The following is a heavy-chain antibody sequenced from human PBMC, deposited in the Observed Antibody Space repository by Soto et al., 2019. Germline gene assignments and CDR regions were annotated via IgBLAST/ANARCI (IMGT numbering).Heavy chain of an antibody. CDR1: GFTFSSYA. CDR3: ARALGDYGDC. J-gene: IGHJ4*02. CDR2: ISYDGSNK. V-gene: IGHV3-30-3*01. D-gene: IGHD4-17*01. Sequence: PVGSLRLSCAASGFTFSSYAMHWVRQAPGKGLEWVAVISYDGSNKYYADSVKGRFTISRDNSKNTLYLQMNSLRVEDTAVYYCARALGDYGDCWGQGTLVTVSS.